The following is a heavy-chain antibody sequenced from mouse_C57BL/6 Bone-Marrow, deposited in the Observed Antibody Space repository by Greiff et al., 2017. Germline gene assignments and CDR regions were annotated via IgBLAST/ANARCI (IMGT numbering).Heavy chain of an antibody. V-gene: IGHV5-2*01. CDR2: INSDGGST. CDR1: EYEFPSHD. J-gene: IGHJ1*03. CDR3: ARGSSHWYFDV. Sequence: EVKLMESGGGLVQPGESLKLSCESNEYEFPSHDMSWVRKTPEKRLELVAAINSDGGSTYYPDTMARRFIISRDNTKKTLYLQMSSLRSEDTALYYCARGSSHWYFDVWGTGTTVTVSS. D-gene: IGHD1-1*01.